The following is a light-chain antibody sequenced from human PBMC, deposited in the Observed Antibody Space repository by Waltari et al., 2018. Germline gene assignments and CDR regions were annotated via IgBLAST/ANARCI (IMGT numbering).Light chain of an antibody. CDR1: SSDVGSYTL. CDR2: EGS. CDR3: CSYAGSSTVV. V-gene: IGLV2-23*01. Sequence: QSALTQPASVSGSPGQSLTISCTGTSSDVGSYTLVSWYQQNPGKAPKLMIYEGSKRPSGVSNRFSGSKSGNTASLTISGLQAEDEADYYCCSYAGSSTVVFGGGTKLTVL. J-gene: IGLJ2*01.